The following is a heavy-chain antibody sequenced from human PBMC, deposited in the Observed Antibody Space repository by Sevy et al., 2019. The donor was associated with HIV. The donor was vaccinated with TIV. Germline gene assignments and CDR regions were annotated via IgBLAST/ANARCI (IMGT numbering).Heavy chain of an antibody. CDR2: IKSKTDGGTT. V-gene: IGHV3-15*01. D-gene: IGHD3-16*01. CDR1: GFTFTNVW. J-gene: IGHJ1*01. Sequence: GGSLRLSCAASGFTFTNVWMSWVRQAPGKGLEWVAHIKSKTDGGTTDYAAPVRGRLTISRDNSKNKLSLQMNSLKTEDTAVYYCTTGGSLFQHWGQGTLVTVSS. CDR3: TTGGSLFQH.